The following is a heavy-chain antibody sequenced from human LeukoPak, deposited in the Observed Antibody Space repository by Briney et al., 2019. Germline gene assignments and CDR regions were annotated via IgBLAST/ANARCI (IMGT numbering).Heavy chain of an antibody. D-gene: IGHD2-15*01. CDR2: IGGGDVNT. V-gene: IGHV3-23*01. CDR1: GFTFSSYA. CDR3: VKTLDIVVVVATPTYFDY. Sequence: PGGSLRLSCAASGFTFSSYAMSWVRQAPGKGLEWVSAIGGGDVNTYYADSVKGRFTISRDNAKNTLYLQMNSLRAEDTAVYYCVKTLDIVVVVATPTYFDYWGQGTLVTVSS. J-gene: IGHJ4*02.